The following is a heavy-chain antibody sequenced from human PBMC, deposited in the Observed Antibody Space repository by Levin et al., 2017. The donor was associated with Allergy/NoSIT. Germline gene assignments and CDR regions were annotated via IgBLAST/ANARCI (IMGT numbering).Heavy chain of an antibody. CDR2: IYHSGST. CDR3: ARGPYYYDSSGYLDY. J-gene: IGHJ4*02. D-gene: IGHD3-22*01. CDR1: GGSISSSNW. Sequence: SETLSLTCAVSGGSISSSNWWSWVRQPPGKGLEWIGEIYHSGSTNYNPSLKSRVTISVDKSKNQFSLKLSSVTAADTAVYYCARGPYYYDSSGYLDYWGQGTLVTVSS. V-gene: IGHV4-4*02.